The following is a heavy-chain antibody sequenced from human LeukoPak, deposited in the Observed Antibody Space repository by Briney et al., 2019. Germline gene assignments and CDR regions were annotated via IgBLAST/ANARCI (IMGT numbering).Heavy chain of an antibody. V-gene: IGHV1-18*04. D-gene: IGHD3-3*01. J-gene: IGHJ4*02. CDR1: GYTFTGYY. CDR2: ISAYNGNT. Sequence: GASVKVSCKASGYTFTGYYMHWVRQAPGQGLEWMGWISAYNGNTNYAQKLQGRVTMTTDTSTSTAYMELRSLRSDDTAVYYCARAVGLNYDFWSGYSSFDYWGQGTLVTVSS. CDR3: ARAVGLNYDFWSGYSSFDY.